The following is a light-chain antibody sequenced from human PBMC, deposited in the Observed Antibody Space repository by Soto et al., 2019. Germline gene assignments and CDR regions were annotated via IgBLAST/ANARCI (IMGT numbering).Light chain of an antibody. CDR3: QQYSDLPMT. J-gene: IGKJ5*01. CDR2: GAS. Sequence: EIVLTQSPGTLSLSPGERATLSCKTSQSVTSNLAWYQQKPVQAPRLLIYGASRRANGIPDRFSGSASGTDFTLTISRLEPEDFAVYFCQQYSDLPMTFGQGTRLEIK. CDR1: QSVTSN. V-gene: IGKV3-20*01.